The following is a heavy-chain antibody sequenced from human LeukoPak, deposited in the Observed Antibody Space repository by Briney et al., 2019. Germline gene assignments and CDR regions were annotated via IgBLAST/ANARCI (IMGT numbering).Heavy chain of an antibody. Sequence: ASVKVSCKASGYTFTSYDINWVRQATGQGLEWMGWMNPNSGNTGYAQKFQGRVTMTRNTSISTAYMELSSLRSEDTAVYYCASADYYDSSRYYYYGMDVWGQGTTVTVS. D-gene: IGHD3-22*01. CDR1: GYTFTSYD. CDR2: MNPNSGNT. CDR3: ASADYYDSSRYYYYGMDV. V-gene: IGHV1-8*01. J-gene: IGHJ6*02.